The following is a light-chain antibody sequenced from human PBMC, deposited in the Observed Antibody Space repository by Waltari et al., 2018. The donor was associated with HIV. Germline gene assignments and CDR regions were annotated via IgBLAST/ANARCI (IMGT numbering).Light chain of an antibody. CDR1: SSTIGSNT. CDR2: SNN. Sequence: QSVLTQPPSASGTPGQRVTISCSGSSSTIGSNTVHWYQQRPGTAPKLLIYSNNPRPSGVPDRFSGSKSGTSASLAISGLQSEDEADYYCAAWDDSLNGYVFGTGTKVTVL. V-gene: IGLV1-44*01. CDR3: AAWDDSLNGYV. J-gene: IGLJ1*01.